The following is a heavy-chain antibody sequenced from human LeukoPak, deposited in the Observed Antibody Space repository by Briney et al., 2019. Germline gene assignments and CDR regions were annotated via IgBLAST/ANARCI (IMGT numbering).Heavy chain of an antibody. CDR2: INPNSGGT. J-gene: IGHJ4*02. V-gene: IGHV1-2*06. Sequence: ASVKVSCKASGYTFTGYYMHWVRQAPGQGLEWMGRINPNSGGTNYAQKFQGRVTMTKDTSISTAYMELSRLRSDDTAVYYCARDSYSSGWYPFDYWGQGTLVTVSS. D-gene: IGHD6-19*01. CDR1: GYTFTGYY. CDR3: ARDSYSSGWYPFDY.